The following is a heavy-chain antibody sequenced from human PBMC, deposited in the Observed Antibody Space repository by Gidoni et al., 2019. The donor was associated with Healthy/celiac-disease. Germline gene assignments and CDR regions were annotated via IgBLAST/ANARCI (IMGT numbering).Heavy chain of an antibody. CDR3: ARGDYDFWSGYYQAVWFDP. D-gene: IGHD3-3*01. J-gene: IGHJ5*02. Sequence: QVQLVQSGAEVKKPGASVKASCQGYGYTFTRYYVHWVGQAPVQGLEWMGLINPSGGSTSYVQKFQCRVTMTRDTSTSTVYMELSSLRSEDTAVYYCARGDYDFWSGYYQAVWFDPWGQGTLVTVSS. CDR1: GYTFTRYY. V-gene: IGHV1-46*01. CDR2: INPSGGST.